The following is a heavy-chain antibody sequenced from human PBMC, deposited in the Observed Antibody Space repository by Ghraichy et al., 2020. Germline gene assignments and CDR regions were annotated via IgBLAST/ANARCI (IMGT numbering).Heavy chain of an antibody. J-gene: IGHJ3*02. Sequence: SETLSLTCTVSGYSISSGYYWGWIRQPPGKGLEWIGSIYHSGSTYYNPSLKSRVTISVDTSKNQFSLKLSSVTAADTAVYYCARVTGLLTEGAFDIWGQGTMVTVSS. CDR3: ARVTGLLTEGAFDI. D-gene: IGHD3-9*01. CDR1: GYSISSGYY. CDR2: IYHSGST. V-gene: IGHV4-38-2*02.